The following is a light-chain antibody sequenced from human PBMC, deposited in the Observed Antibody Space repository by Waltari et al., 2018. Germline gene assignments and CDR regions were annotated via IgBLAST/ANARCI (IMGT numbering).Light chain of an antibody. CDR3: QQYYTTPS. V-gene: IGKV4-1*01. J-gene: IGKJ5*01. Sequence: DIVMTQSPESLAVSLGERAIINCKSSRSVFYGPNNKKYLAWYQQKPGQPPKLLIHWASTRESGVPDRFSGSGSGTDYTLTISSLEAEDVAVYYCQQYYTTPSFGQGTRLEIK. CDR2: WAS. CDR1: RSVFYGPNNKKY.